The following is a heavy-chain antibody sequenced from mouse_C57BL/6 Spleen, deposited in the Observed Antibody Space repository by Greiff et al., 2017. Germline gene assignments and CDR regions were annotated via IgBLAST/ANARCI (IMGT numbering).Heavy chain of an antibody. V-gene: IGHV1-82*01. CDR3: AREGGLRRGADY. CDR1: GYAFSSSW. J-gene: IGHJ2*01. Sequence: QVQLKQSGPELVKPGASVKISCKASGYAFSSSWMNWVKQRPGKGLEWIGRIYPGDGATNYNGKFKGKATLTADKSSSTSYMQLSSLTSEDSAVYFCAREGGLRRGADYWGQGTTLTVSS. D-gene: IGHD2-4*01. CDR2: IYPGDGAT.